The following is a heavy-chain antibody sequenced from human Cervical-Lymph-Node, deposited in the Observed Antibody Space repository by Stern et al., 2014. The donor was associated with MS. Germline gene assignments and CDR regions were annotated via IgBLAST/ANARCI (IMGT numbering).Heavy chain of an antibody. CDR2: ITTNTGSP. V-gene: IGHV7-4-1*02. CDR1: GYTFTNYA. J-gene: IGHJ4*02. Sequence: VQLVQSGSELKKPGASVKVSCKASGYTFTNYAISWVRQAPGQGLHWMGWITTNTGSPTDAQDFTGRFVFSLDTSVSTAYLQISSLQAEDTAMYYCPRVSSDGYSLSGYWGQGTLVTVSS. D-gene: IGHD5-24*01. CDR3: PRVSSDGYSLSGY.